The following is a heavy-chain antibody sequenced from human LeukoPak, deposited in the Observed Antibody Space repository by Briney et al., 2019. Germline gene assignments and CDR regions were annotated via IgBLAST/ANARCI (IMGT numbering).Heavy chain of an antibody. CDR2: IYSGGST. CDR1: GFSVSSNY. CDR3: ARTRSYCSGGTCYSDGLTPRDYGMDV. J-gene: IGHJ6*02. D-gene: IGHD2-15*01. V-gene: IGHV3-66*02. Sequence: PGGSLRLSCVASGFSVSSNYMTWVRQAPGKGLEWVSVIYSGGSTYYADSVKGRFTISRDNSKNTLFLQMNSLRPEDTAVFYCARTRSYCSGGTCYSDGLTPRDYGMDVWGQGTTVTVSS.